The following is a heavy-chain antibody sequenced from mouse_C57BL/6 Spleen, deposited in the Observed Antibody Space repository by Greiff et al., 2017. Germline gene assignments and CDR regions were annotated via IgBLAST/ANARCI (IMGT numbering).Heavy chain of an antibody. CDR2: IWSGGST. D-gene: IGHD4-1*01. CDR3: ARTGTFYWYFDV. Sequence: VQLQQSGPGLVQPSQSLSITCTVSGFSLTSYGVHWVRQSPGKGLEWLGGIWSGGSTDYNAAFISRLSISKDNSKSQVFFKMNRLQADDTAIYYCARTGTFYWYFDVWGTGTTVTVSS. CDR1: GFSLTSYG. V-gene: IGHV2-2*01. J-gene: IGHJ1*03.